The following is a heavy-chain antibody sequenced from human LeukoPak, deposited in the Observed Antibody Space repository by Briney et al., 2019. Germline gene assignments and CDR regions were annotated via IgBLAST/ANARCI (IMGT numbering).Heavy chain of an antibody. CDR2: IIPIFGTA. V-gene: IGHV1-69*13. Sequence: SVKVSCKASGYTFSSYAISWVRQAPGQGLEWMGGIIPIFGTANYAQKFQGRVTITADESTSTAYMELSSLRSEDTAVYYCARCHDSSGYYGFGLDYWGQGTLVTVSS. CDR1: GYTFSSYA. J-gene: IGHJ4*02. D-gene: IGHD3-22*01. CDR3: ARCHDSSGYYGFGLDY.